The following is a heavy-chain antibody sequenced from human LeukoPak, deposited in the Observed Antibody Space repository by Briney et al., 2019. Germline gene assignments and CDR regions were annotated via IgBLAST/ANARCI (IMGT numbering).Heavy chain of an antibody. CDR2: ISSSSTTI. D-gene: IGHD2-21*01. CDR1: GLTFSSYS. CDR3: ARDIPGMLDY. V-gene: IGHV3-48*01. J-gene: IGHJ4*02. Sequence: GGSLRLSCAASGLTFSSYSMNWVRQAPGKGLEWVSYISSSSTTINYADSVKGRFTISRDNAKNSLYLQMNSLRAEDTAVYYCARDIPGMLDYCGQGTLVTASS.